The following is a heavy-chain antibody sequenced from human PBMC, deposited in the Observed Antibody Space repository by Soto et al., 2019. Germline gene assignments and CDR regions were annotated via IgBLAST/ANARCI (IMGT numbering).Heavy chain of an antibody. CDR3: ASAWTSGSYYYYGMDV. CDR1: GYTFTSYA. Sequence: GASVKVSCKASGYTFTSYAMHWVRQAPGQRLEWMGWINAGNGNTKYSQKFQGRVTITRDTSASTAYMELSSLRSEDTAVYYCASAWTSGSYYYYGMDVWGQGTTVTVSS. D-gene: IGHD1-26*01. V-gene: IGHV1-3*01. CDR2: INAGNGNT. J-gene: IGHJ6*02.